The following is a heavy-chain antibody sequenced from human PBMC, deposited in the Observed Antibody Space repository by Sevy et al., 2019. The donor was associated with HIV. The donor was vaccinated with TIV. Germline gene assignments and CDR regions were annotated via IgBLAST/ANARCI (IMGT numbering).Heavy chain of an antibody. CDR3: AGHASYSSSWYPAFDY. CDR1: GGSISSSSYY. J-gene: IGHJ4*02. V-gene: IGHV4-39*01. D-gene: IGHD6-13*01. Sequence: SETLSLTCTVSGGSISSSSYYWGWIRQPPGKGLEWIGSIYYSGSTYYNPSLKSRVTISVDTSKNQFSLKLSSVTAADTAVYYCAGHASYSSSWYPAFDYWGQGTLVTVSS. CDR2: IYYSGST.